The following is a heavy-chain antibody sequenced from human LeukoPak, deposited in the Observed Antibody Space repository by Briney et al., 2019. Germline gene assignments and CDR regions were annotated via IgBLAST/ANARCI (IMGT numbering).Heavy chain of an antibody. V-gene: IGHV1-2*02. D-gene: IGHD3-16*02. J-gene: IGHJ4*01. CDR2: MKPESGKT. Sequence: GSVNDSFKSSGYSFTDYSLDWVRRAPGQGLEWMGWMKPESGKTGTAQRFQGRVTLTRDTSTSTAYMEVTRLTSDDTAIYYCARDKNPIVSDYWGQGTLVTVSS. CDR3: ARDKNPIVSDY. CDR1: GYSFTDYS.